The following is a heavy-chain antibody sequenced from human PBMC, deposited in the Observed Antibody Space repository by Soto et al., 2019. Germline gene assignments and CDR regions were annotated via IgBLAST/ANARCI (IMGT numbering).Heavy chain of an antibody. CDR3: ARGAIAAACFDY. CDR2: IYSGGST. Sequence: GGSLRLSCAASGFTVSSNYRSWVRQAPGKGLEWVSVIYSGGSTYYADSVKGRFTISRDNSKNTLYLQMNSVRAEDTAVYYCARGAIAAACFDYWGQGTLVTVSS. CDR1: GFTVSSNY. D-gene: IGHD6-13*01. J-gene: IGHJ4*02. V-gene: IGHV3-53*01.